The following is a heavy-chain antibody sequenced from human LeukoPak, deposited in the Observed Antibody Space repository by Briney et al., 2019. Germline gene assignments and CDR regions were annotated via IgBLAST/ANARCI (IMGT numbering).Heavy chain of an antibody. V-gene: IGHV4-30-4*07. CDR3: WGATVTTLD. Sequence: SQTLSLTCAVSGGSISSGGYSWSWVRQPPGKGLEWIGYIDYSGSTYYNPSLKSRVIISVDTSKNQFSLKLSSVTAADTAVYYCWGATVTTLDWGQGTLVTVSS. CDR2: IDYSGST. J-gene: IGHJ4*02. D-gene: IGHD4-17*01. CDR1: GGSISSGGYS.